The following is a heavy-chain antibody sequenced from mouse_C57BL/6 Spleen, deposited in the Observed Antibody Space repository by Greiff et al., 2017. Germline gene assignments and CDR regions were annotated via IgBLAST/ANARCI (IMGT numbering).Heavy chain of an antibody. D-gene: IGHD2-4*01. CDR2: INPNNGGT. V-gene: IGHV1-22*01. Sequence: VQLKESGPELVKPGASVKMSCKASGYTFTDYNMHWVKQSHGKSLEWIGYINPNNGGTSYNQKFKGKATLTVNKSSSTAYMELRSLTSEDSAVYYCARGGDYDDAMDYWGQGTSVTVSS. CDR3: ARGGDYDDAMDY. J-gene: IGHJ4*01. CDR1: GYTFTDYN.